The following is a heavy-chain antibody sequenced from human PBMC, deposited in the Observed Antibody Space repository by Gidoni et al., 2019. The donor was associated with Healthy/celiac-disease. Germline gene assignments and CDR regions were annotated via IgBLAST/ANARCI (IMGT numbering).Heavy chain of an antibody. D-gene: IGHD3-10*01. CDR3: ATGRLGSGSYSHWFDP. CDR2: IIPIVGTA. CDR1: GGTFSSYA. Sequence: QVQLVQSGAEVKKPGSSVKVSCKASGGTFSSYAISWVRQAPGQGLEWRGGIIPIVGTANYEQKFQGRVTITADESTSTAYMELSSLRSEDTAVYYCATGRLGSGSYSHWFDPWGQGTLVTVSS. J-gene: IGHJ5*02. V-gene: IGHV1-69*01.